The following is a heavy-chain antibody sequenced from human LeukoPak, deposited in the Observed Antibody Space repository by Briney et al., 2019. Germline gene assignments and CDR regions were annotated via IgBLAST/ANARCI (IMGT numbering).Heavy chain of an antibody. CDR1: GYTFTGYY. Sequence: GASVKVSCKASGYTFTGYYMHWVRQAPGQGLEWMGWINPNTGGTNYAQKFQGRVTMTRDTAISTAYMELGRLTSDDTAVYYCARVPRLRSSSWYGGYYYYYMDVWGKGTTVTVSS. V-gene: IGHV1-2*02. D-gene: IGHD6-13*01. CDR2: INPNTGGT. J-gene: IGHJ6*03. CDR3: ARVPRLRSSSWYGGYYYYYMDV.